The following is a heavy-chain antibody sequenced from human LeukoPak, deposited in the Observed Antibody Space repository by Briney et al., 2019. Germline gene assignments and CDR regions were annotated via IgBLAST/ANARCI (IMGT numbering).Heavy chain of an antibody. CDR3: AADMVRGVP. CDR1: GYTFTGYY. Sequence: GASVKVSCKASGYTFTGYYMHWVRQAPGQGLEWMGWINPNSGGTNYAQKFQERVTITRDMSTSTAYMELSSLRSEDTAVYYCAADMVRGVPWGQGTLVTVSS. V-gene: IGHV1-2*02. CDR2: INPNSGGT. J-gene: IGHJ5*02. D-gene: IGHD3-10*01.